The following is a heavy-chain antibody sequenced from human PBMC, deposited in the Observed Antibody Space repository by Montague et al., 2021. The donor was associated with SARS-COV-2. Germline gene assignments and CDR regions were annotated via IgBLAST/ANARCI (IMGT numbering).Heavy chain of an antibody. D-gene: IGHD2-21*01. J-gene: IGHJ6*02. V-gene: IGHV4-39*07. CDR2: MYYSGGT. CDR1: GGSISSSNYY. Sequence: SETLSLTCTVSGGSISSSNYYWGWIRQPPGKGLEWIGNMYYSGGTYYNPSLKSRVTISVDTSKNQFSLKLSSVTAADTAVYYCARDVIVVQCVTKGMDVWGQGTTVTVSS. CDR3: ARDVIVVQCVTKGMDV.